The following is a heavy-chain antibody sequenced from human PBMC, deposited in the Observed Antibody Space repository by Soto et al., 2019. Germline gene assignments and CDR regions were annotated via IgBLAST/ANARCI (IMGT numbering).Heavy chain of an antibody. CDR3: ARDSSSWYDAFDI. J-gene: IGHJ3*02. CDR2: INHSGSS. V-gene: IGHV4-34*01. D-gene: IGHD6-13*01. CDR1: GGSFSGYY. Sequence: SETLSLTCAVYGGSFSGYYWSWVRQPPGKGLEWLGEINHSGSSNYNPAHKSRVTITVDTSKNQFSLKLSSVTAADTAVYYCARDSSSWYDAFDIWGQGTMVTVSS.